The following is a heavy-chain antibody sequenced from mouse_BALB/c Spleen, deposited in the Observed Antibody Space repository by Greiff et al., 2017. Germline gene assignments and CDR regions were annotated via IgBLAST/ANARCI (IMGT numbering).Heavy chain of an antibody. CDR2: ISYDGSN. J-gene: IGHJ2*01. Sequence: ESGPGLVKPSQSLSLTCSVTGYSITSGYYWNWIRQFPGNKLEWMGYISYDGSNNYNPSLKNRISITRDTSKNQFFLKLNSVTTEDTATYYCAREGVYGYPFDYWGQGTTLTVSS. V-gene: IGHV3-6*02. CDR3: AREGVYGYPFDY. CDR1: GYSITSGYY. D-gene: IGHD2-2*01.